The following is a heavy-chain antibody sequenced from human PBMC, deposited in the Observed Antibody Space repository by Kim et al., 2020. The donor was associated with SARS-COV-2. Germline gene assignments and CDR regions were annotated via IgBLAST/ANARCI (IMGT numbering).Heavy chain of an antibody. CDR3: AKDWLDWELLWPEYLQH. V-gene: IGHV3-23*01. Sequence: GGSLRLSCAASGFTFSSYAMSWVRQAPGKGLEWVSAISGSGGSTYYADSVKGRFTISRDNSKNTLYLQMNSLRAEDTAVYYCAKDWLDWELLWPEYLQHWGQGTLVTVSS. CDR2: ISGSGGST. CDR1: GFTFSSYA. J-gene: IGHJ1*01. D-gene: IGHD1-26*01.